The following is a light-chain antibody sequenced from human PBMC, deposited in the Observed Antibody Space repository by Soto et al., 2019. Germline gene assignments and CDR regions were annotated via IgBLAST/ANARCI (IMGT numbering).Light chain of an antibody. CDR3: QSYDSSLSGQA. CDR1: SSNIGAGYD. Sequence: QAVLTQPPSVSGAPGQRVTISCTGSSSNIGAGYDVHWYQQLPGTAPKLLIYGNSNRPSGVPDRFSGSKSGTSASLAITGLQAEDGADYYCQSYDSSLSGQAFGGGTKLTVL. J-gene: IGLJ2*01. V-gene: IGLV1-40*01. CDR2: GNS.